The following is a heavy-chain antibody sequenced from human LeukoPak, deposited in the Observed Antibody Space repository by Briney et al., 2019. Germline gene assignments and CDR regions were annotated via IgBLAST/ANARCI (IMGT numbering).Heavy chain of an antibody. D-gene: IGHD2-2*01. CDR3: ARERRTHCSSTSCYYFDY. J-gene: IGHJ4*02. Sequence: SVKVSCKASGYTFTSYGISWVRQAPGQGLEWMGGIIPIFGTANYAQKFQGRVTITTDESTSTAYMELSSLRSEDTAVYYCARERRTHCSSTSCYYFDYWGQGTLVTVSS. V-gene: IGHV1-69*05. CDR1: GYTFTSYG. CDR2: IIPIFGTA.